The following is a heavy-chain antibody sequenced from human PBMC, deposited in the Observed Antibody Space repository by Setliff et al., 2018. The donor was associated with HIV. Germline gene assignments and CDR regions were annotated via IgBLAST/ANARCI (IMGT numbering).Heavy chain of an antibody. V-gene: IGHV4-59*01. CDR3: ARDAELPGPPVHDAFDL. CDR2: ISYSGTT. J-gene: IGHJ3*01. CDR1: GGSISNYY. D-gene: IGHD1-1*01. Sequence: SETLSLTCNVSGGSISNYYWTWMRQPPGKGLEWIAYISYSGTTNYHPALRSRLTITRDTSKNQVSLTLRSVTAEDTAIYFCARDAELPGPPVHDAFDLWGPGTMVTVSS.